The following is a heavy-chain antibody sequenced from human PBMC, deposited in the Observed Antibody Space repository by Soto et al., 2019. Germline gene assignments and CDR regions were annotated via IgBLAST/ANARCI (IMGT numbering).Heavy chain of an antibody. J-gene: IGHJ5*02. D-gene: IGHD6-13*01. V-gene: IGHV1-69*02. CDR2: IIPSLGIA. CDR3: ARGIADNWFDP. CDR1: GGTFSSYT. Sequence: VQLVQSGAEVKKPGSSVKVSCKASGGTFSSYTISWVRQAPGQGLEWMGRIIPSLGIANYAQKFQGRVTITADKSTSTAYMELSSLRYEDTAVYYCARGIADNWFDPWDQGTLVTVSS.